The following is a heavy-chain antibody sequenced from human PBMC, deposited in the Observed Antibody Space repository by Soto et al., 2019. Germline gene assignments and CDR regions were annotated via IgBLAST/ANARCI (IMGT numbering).Heavy chain of an antibody. D-gene: IGHD6-19*01. CDR2: ISGSGGVT. V-gene: IGHV3-23*01. CDR3: AKIHSGSSEDAFDV. Sequence: VGSLRLSCAASGFTFSSYAMSWVRQGPGKGLEWVTLISGSGGVTDYADSVKGRFTVSRDNSKNTMYLELNSLTAGDTAIYYCAKIHSGSSEDAFDVWGQGTVVTVSS. CDR1: GFTFSSYA. J-gene: IGHJ3*01.